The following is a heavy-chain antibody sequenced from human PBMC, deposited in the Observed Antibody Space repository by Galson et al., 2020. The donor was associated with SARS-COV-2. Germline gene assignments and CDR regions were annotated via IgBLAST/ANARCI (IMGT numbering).Heavy chain of an antibody. Sequence: SLKISCVASGFTFDNYAMHWVRQAPGKGLEWVSGISWHSVSIAYADSVKGRFTISRDNANNALYLQMTGLRREDTALYYCAKESPYSYGPPGLGSWGQGTRVTVSS. CDR2: ISWHSVSI. V-gene: IGHV3-9*01. CDR1: GFTFDNYA. J-gene: IGHJ5*02. D-gene: IGHD5-18*01. CDR3: AKESPYSYGPPGLGS.